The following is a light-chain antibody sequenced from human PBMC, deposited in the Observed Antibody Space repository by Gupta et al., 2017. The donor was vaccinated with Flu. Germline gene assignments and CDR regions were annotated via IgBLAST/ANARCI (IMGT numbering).Light chain of an antibody. CDR2: EDS. CDR3: QVWASRSDHLV. J-gene: IGLJ3*02. Sequence: SYLLTQPPSVSVAPGQTASITCGGNNIGGKSVFWYQQKPGQAPLLVVYEDSDRPSGIPKRFSGSNSGNTATRTIGRVEAGDEADYYCQVWASRSDHLVFGGGTRLTVL. CDR1: NIGGKS. V-gene: IGLV3-21*02.